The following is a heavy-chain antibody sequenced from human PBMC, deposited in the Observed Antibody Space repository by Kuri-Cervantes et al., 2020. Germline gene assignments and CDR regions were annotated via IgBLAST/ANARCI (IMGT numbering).Heavy chain of an antibody. V-gene: IGHV4-59*01. J-gene: IGHJ4*02. D-gene: IGHD3-10*01. Sequence: GSLRLSCTVSGGSISSYYWSWIRQPPGKGLEWIGYIYYSGSTKYNPSLKSRVTISVDTSKNQFSLKLSSVTAADTAVYYCARFGESWTDYWGQGTLVTVSS. CDR3: ARFGESWTDY. CDR2: IYYSGST. CDR1: GGSISSYY.